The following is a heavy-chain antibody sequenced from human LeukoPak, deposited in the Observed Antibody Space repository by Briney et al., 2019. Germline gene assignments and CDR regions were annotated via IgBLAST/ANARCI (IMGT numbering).Heavy chain of an antibody. CDR3: ARVGHSSSWYYNPGSWYSN. CDR1: GFTFSSYW. Sequence: GGSLRLSCAASGFTFSSYWMHWVRQAPGKGLVWVSRINSDGSSTSYADSVKGRFTISRDNAKNTLYLQMNGLRAEDTAVYYCARVGHSSSWYYNPGSWYSNWGQGTLVTVSS. D-gene: IGHD6-13*01. CDR2: INSDGSST. V-gene: IGHV3-74*01. J-gene: IGHJ4*02.